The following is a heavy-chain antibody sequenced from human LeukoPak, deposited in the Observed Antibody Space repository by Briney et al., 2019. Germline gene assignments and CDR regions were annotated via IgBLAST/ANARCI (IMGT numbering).Heavy chain of an antibody. CDR2: IIPIFGTA. CDR3: ARDRCSSTSCYLLAPLGSSPDAFDI. Sequence: SVKVSCKASGGTFSSYAISWVRQAPGQGLEWMGGIIPIFGTANYAQKLQGRVTMTTDTSTSTAYMELRSLRSDDTAVYYCARDRCSSTSCYLLAPLGSSPDAFDIWGQGTMVTVSS. V-gene: IGHV1-69*05. CDR1: GGTFSSYA. D-gene: IGHD2-2*01. J-gene: IGHJ3*02.